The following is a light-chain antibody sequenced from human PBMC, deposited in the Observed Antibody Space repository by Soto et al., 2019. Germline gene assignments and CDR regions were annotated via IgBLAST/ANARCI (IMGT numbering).Light chain of an antibody. CDR1: QSVSSSS. V-gene: IGKV3-20*01. Sequence: ENVLTQSPGTLSLSPGERATLFCRASQSVSSSSLAWYQQKPGQAPRLLMYGASSRATGIPDRFSGSGPGTDFTLTIRTLEPEDFAVYYCQQYGSSPRTFGQGTKVEIK. J-gene: IGKJ1*01. CDR2: GAS. CDR3: QQYGSSPRT.